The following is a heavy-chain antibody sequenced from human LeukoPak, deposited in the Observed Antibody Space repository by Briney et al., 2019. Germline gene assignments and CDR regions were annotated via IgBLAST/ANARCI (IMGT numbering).Heavy chain of an antibody. V-gene: IGHV3-53*01. D-gene: IGHD3-22*01. Sequence: GGSLRLSCAASGFTFSNFWMSWVRQAPGKGLEWVSVIYSGGSTYYADSVKGRFTISRDNSKNTLYLQMNSLRAEDTAVYYCAMYYYDSSGYRSFDYWGQGTLVTVSS. CDR2: IYSGGST. CDR1: GFTFSNFW. J-gene: IGHJ4*02. CDR3: AMYYYDSSGYRSFDY.